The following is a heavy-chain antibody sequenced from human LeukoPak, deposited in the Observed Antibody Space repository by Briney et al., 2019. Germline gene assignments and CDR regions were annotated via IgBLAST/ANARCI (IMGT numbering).Heavy chain of an antibody. V-gene: IGHV3-53*01. CDR3: AKDRMRVRCFDY. Sequence: GGSLRLSCAASGFTVSSNYMSWVRQAPGKGLEWVSVIYSGGSTYYADSVKGRFTISRDNSKNTLYLQMNSLRAEDTAVYYCAKDRMRVRCFDYWGQGTLVTVSS. J-gene: IGHJ4*02. CDR2: IYSGGST. CDR1: GFTVSSNY. D-gene: IGHD2-8*01.